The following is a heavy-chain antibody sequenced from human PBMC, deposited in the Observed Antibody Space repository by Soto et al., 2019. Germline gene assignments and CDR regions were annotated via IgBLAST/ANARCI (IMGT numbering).Heavy chain of an antibody. Sequence: GASVKVSCKASGYTFTSYGISWVRQAPGQGLEWMGWISAYNGNTNYAQKLQGRVTMTTDTSTSTAYMELSSLRSEDTAVYYCARDYYDSSGYSHFDYWGQGTLVTVSS. J-gene: IGHJ4*02. V-gene: IGHV1-18*01. CDR1: GYTFTSYG. D-gene: IGHD3-22*01. CDR3: ARDYYDSSGYSHFDY. CDR2: ISAYNGNT.